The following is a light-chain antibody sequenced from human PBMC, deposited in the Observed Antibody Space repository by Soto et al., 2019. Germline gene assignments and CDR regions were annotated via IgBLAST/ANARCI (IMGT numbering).Light chain of an antibody. CDR1: QSVSSIY. CDR3: PQYGSSPIFT. V-gene: IGKV3-20*01. CDR2: GTS. Sequence: IVLTQSPGTLSLSPGERATLSCRASQSVSSIYLAWYHQKPVQAPRFLVYGTSGRATGIPHRFSVSGSWTDFTLTISRLEPEDFSVYYCPQYGSSPIFTFGPGTKVDIK. J-gene: IGKJ3*01.